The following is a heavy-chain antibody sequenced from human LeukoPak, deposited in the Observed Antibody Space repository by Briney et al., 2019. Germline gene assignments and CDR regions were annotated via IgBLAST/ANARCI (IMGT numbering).Heavy chain of an antibody. V-gene: IGHV3-11*01. J-gene: IGHJ6*03. Sequence: GGSLRLSCAASGFTFSDYYMSWIRQAPGKGLEWVSYISTSGSTIYYADSVKGRFTISRDNAKNSLYLQMNSLRAEDTAVYYCARDGSSYYYYYMDVWGKGTTVTVSS. D-gene: IGHD6-19*01. CDR2: ISTSGSTI. CDR1: GFTFSDYY. CDR3: ARDGSSYYYYYMDV.